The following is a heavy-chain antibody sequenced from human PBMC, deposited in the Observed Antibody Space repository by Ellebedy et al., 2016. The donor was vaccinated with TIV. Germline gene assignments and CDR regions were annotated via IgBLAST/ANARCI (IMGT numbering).Heavy chain of an antibody. J-gene: IGHJ4*02. V-gene: IGHV4-59*01. Sequence: SETLSLTCTFTVSGGSISSYYWSWIRQPPGKGLEWIGYIYYTGSTNYNPSLKSRLTISVDTSKNQFSLKLSSVTAADTAVYYCASGPNQYFFDYWGQGTPVTVSS. CDR1: GGSISSYY. CDR2: IYYTGST. CDR3: ASGPNQYFFDY.